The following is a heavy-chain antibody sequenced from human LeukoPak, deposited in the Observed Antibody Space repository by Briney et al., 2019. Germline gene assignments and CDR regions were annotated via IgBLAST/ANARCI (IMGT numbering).Heavy chain of an antibody. Sequence: PSETLSLTCTVSGYSISSGYYWGWIRQPPGKGLEWIGSIYHSGSTYYNPSLKSRVTISVDTSKTQFSLKLSSVTAADTAVYYCARRIAAADAFDIWGQGTMVTVSS. CDR1: GYSISSGYY. V-gene: IGHV4-38-2*02. J-gene: IGHJ3*02. D-gene: IGHD6-13*01. CDR3: ARRIAAADAFDI. CDR2: IYHSGST.